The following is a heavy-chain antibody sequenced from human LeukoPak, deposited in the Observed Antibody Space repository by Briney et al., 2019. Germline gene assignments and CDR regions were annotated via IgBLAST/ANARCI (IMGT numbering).Heavy chain of an antibody. CDR2: IYYSGST. J-gene: IGHJ4*02. CDR3: ARILRYYDSSGYGYYFDY. CDR1: GGSISSSSYD. Sequence: SETLSLTCTVSGGSISSSSYDWGWIRQPPGKGLEWIGSIYYSGSTYYNPSLKSRVTISVDTSKNQFSLKLSSVTAADTAVYYCARILRYYDSSGYGYYFDYWGQGTLVTVSS. V-gene: IGHV4-39*01. D-gene: IGHD3-22*01.